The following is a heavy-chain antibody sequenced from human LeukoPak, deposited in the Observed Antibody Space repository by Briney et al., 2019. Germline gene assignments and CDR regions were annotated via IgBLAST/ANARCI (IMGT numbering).Heavy chain of an antibody. CDR3: ARAAYESGAFDI. D-gene: IGHD5-12*01. J-gene: IGHJ3*02. V-gene: IGHV3-11*01. CDR1: GFTFSDYY. CDR2: ISSSGSTI. Sequence: GSLRLSCAASGFTFSDYYMSWIRQAPGKGLEWVSYISSSGSTIYYADSVKGRFTISRDNAKNSLYLQMNSLRAEGTAVYYCARAAYESGAFDIWGQGTMVTVSS.